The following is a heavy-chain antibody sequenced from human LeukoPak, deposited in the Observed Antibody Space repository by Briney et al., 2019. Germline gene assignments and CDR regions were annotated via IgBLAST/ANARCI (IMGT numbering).Heavy chain of an antibody. CDR3: AKSWGSTRPYYDYMDV. CDR1: GITFSNYA. D-gene: IGHD1-26*01. V-gene: IGHV3-23*01. CDR2: IGYRGGSI. J-gene: IGHJ6*03. Sequence: GGSLRLSCAASGITFSNYAMSWVRQAPGKGLEWVSIIGYRGGSIYYAYSVKGRFTISRDNSKNTLSLQMNGLRPEDTAVYYCAKSWGSTRPYYDYMDVWGKGTTVTVSS.